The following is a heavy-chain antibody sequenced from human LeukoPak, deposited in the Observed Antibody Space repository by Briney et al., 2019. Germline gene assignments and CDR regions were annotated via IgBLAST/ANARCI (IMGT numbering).Heavy chain of an antibody. CDR3: AKVPAAMRYFQH. Sequence: GGSLRLSCAASGFTLSSYAMRWVRQAPGKGLEWVSAISGSGGSTYYADSVKGRFTISRDNSKNTLYLQMNSLRAEDTAVYYCAKVPAAMRYFQHWGQGTLVTVSS. CDR2: ISGSGGST. V-gene: IGHV3-23*01. CDR1: GFTLSSYA. D-gene: IGHD2-2*01. J-gene: IGHJ1*01.